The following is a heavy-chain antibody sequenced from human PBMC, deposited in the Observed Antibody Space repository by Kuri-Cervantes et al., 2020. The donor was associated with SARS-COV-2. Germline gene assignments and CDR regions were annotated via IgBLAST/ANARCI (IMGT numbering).Heavy chain of an antibody. J-gene: IGHJ4*02. CDR1: GGTLSSYA. CDR2: IIPIFGTA. Sequence: VKVTFKACGGTLSSYAISWVGQAPGHGLEWMGGIIPIFGTANYAQKFQGRVTITADESTRTAYMELSSLTSEDTAVYYCARVPREICSSTSGYQGLWGQGTLVTVSS. CDR3: ARVPREICSSTSGYQGL. V-gene: IGHV1-69*13. D-gene: IGHD2-2*01.